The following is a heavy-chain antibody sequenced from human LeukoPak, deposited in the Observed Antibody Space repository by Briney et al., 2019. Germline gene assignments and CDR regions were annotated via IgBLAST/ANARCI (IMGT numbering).Heavy chain of an antibody. J-gene: IGHJ6*02. CDR3: ARGPRKYNYYGMDV. CDR2: IYNSGST. V-gene: IGHV4-59*01. CDR1: GGSISSYH. Sequence: SETLSLTCTVSGGSISSYHWSWIRQPPGKGLEWIGYIYNSGSTNYNPSLKSRVTISVDTSKNQFSLKLSSVTAADTAVYYCARGPRKYNYYGMDVWGQGTTVTVSS.